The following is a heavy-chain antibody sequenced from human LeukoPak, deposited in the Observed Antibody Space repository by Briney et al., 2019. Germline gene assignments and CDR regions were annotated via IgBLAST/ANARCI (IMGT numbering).Heavy chain of an antibody. CDR2: IYSGGST. CDR1: GFTVSSNY. CDR3: VRSDWFDN. Sequence: GGSLRLSCAASGFTVSSNYMSWVRQAPGKGLEWVSVIYSGGSTYYADSVRGRFTISRDNSRNTLYLQMNSLRAEDTAVYYCVRSDWFDNWGQGTLVTVSS. V-gene: IGHV3-53*01. J-gene: IGHJ5*02.